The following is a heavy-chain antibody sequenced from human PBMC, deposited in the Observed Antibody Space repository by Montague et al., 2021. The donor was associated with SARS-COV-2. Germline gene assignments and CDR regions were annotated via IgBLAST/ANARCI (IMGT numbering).Heavy chain of an antibody. CDR3: AKNSGLYSA. J-gene: IGHJ5*02. Sequence: SLRLSCAASGFTFSNNDMSWVRQAPGKGLEWVSTISGNGDSTYNADSVKGRSTISRDNSKNTVYLEMNSLRAEDTAVYYCAKNSGLYSAWGQGTLVTVSS. CDR1: GFTFSNND. V-gene: IGHV3-23*01. D-gene: IGHD1-26*01. CDR2: ISGNGDST.